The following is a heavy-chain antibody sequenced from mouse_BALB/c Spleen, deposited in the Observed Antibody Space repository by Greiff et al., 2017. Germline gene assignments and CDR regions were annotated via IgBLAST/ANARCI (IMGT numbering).Heavy chain of an antibody. J-gene: IGHJ2*01. CDR1: GYTFTSYV. CDR2: INPYNDGT. Sequence: VHVKQSGPELVKPGASVKMSCKASGYTFTSYVMHWVKQKPGQGLEWIGYINPYNDGTKYNEKFKGKATLTSDKSSSTAYMELSSLTSEDSAVYYCARYRELQGYFDYWGQGTTLTVSS. V-gene: IGHV1-14*01. CDR3: ARYRELQGYFDY. D-gene: IGHD2-1*01.